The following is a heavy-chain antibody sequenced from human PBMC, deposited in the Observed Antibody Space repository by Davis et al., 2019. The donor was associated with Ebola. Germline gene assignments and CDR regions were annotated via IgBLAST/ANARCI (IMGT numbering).Heavy chain of an antibody. J-gene: IGHJ4*02. CDR1: GYTFTSYG. Sequence: ASVKVSCKASGYTFTSYGISWVRQAPGQGLEWMGWISAYNGNTNYAQKFQGRVTMTTDTSTSTAYMELRSLRSDDTAVYYCARDRRRITVAGNVDYWGRGTLVTVSS. V-gene: IGHV1-18*01. CDR2: ISAYNGNT. D-gene: IGHD6-19*01. CDR3: ARDRRRITVAGNVDY.